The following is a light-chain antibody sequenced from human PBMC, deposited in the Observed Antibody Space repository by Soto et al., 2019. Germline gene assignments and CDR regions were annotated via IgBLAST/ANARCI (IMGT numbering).Light chain of an antibody. Sequence: EIVLTQSPATLSLSPGERATLSCRASQSVSSYLAWYQQKPGQAPRLLIYHASNRATGIPAKFSGSGSGTDFTLTISSLEPEDSAVYYCQQRRNWPPLTFGGGTRVEI. J-gene: IGKJ4*01. CDR1: QSVSSY. CDR3: QQRRNWPPLT. CDR2: HAS. V-gene: IGKV3-11*01.